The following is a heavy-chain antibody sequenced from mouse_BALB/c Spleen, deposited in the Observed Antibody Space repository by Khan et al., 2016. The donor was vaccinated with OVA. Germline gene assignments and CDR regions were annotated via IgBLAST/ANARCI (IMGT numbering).Heavy chain of an antibody. CDR2: INPSNGYT. V-gene: IGHV1-4*01. CDR1: GYTFTSYT. Sequence: QIQLVQSGAELARPGASVKMSCKASGYTFTSYTIHWIKLRPGQGLEWIGFINPSNGYTNYNQKFKDKATLTADKSSTTVYMQLSSLTSDDSAVYNCVRDGAYRRSDGWFAYWGQGTLVTVSA. CDR3: VRDGAYRRSDGWFAY. D-gene: IGHD2-10*01. J-gene: IGHJ3*01.